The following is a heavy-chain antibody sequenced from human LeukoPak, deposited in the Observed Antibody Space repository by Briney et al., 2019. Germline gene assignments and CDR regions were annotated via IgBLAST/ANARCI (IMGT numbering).Heavy chain of an antibody. CDR1: GYTFSNYD. CDR2: MNPNSGNT. D-gene: IGHD3-3*01. Sequence: ASVTVSFKASGYTFSNYDINWVRQAPGQGLEWMGWMNPNSGNTGYAQEFQGRVTMTRNTSISTAYMELSSLRSEDTAVYYCARDFGVVTKGFMDVWGKGTTVTVSS. CDR3: ARDFGVVTKGFMDV. J-gene: IGHJ6*03. V-gene: IGHV1-8*01.